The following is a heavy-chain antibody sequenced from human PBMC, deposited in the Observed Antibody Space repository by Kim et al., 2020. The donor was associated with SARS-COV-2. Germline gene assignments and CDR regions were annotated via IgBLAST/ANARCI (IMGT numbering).Heavy chain of an antibody. CDR2: IYYSGST. Sequence: SETLSLTCTVSGGSISSSSYYWGWIRQPPGKGLEWIGSIYYSGSTFYNPSLKSRVTISVDTSKNQFSLKLSSVTAADTAVYYCARHLPENRFWSGYPDDWGQGTLVTVSS. D-gene: IGHD3-3*01. V-gene: IGHV4-39*01. CDR3: ARHLPENRFWSGYPDD. J-gene: IGHJ4*02. CDR1: GGSISSSSYY.